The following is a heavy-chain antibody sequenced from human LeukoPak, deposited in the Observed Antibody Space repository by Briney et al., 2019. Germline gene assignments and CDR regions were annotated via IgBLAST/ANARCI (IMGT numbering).Heavy chain of an antibody. V-gene: IGHV3-64*01. CDR2: INYNGDST. Sequence: PGGSLRLSCAASGYSFNTYAMHWVRQAPGKGLEYVSAINYNGDSTYYANSVKGRFIISRDNPKKTLFLQMGSLRAEDTAVYYCARDSGGDTYNDYFDSWGQGTLVTVSS. CDR3: ARDSGGDTYNDYFDS. D-gene: IGHD5-24*01. J-gene: IGHJ4*02. CDR1: GYSFNTYA.